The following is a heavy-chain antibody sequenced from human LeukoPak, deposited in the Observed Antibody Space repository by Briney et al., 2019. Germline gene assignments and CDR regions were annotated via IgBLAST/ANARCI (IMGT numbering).Heavy chain of an antibody. CDR3: ARDDNWGFDY. CDR1: GFTFSAYS. J-gene: IGHJ4*02. Sequence: GGSLRLSCAASGFTFSAYSMNWVRQAPGKGLEWISYITRDSGIISHADSVKGRFTLSRDNAKNSLYLQMTSLRDEDTAVYYCARDDNWGFDYWGQGSLVTVSS. CDR2: ITRDSGII. V-gene: IGHV3-48*02. D-gene: IGHD7-27*01.